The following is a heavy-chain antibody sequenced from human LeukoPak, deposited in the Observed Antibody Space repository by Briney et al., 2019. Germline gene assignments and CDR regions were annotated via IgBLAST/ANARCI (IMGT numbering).Heavy chain of an antibody. D-gene: IGHD6-13*01. CDR1: GGSISSGSYY. J-gene: IGHJ4*02. Sequence: PSETLSLTCTVSGGSISSGSYYWSWILQPAGKGLEWIGRIYTSGSTNYNPSLKSRVTISVDTSKNQFSLKLSSVTAADTAVYYCARSGSSIAAAIDYWGQGTLVTVSS. V-gene: IGHV4-61*02. CDR3: ARSGSSIAAAIDY. CDR2: IYTSGST.